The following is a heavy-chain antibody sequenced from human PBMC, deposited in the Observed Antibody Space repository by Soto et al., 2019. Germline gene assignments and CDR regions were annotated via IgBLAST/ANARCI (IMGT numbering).Heavy chain of an antibody. D-gene: IGHD3-16*01. CDR1: GFTFSSYA. CDR3: AKDSGLGGTFDI. Sequence: GGSLRLSCAASGFTFSSYAMSWVRQAPGKGLEWVSAISGSGGSTYYADSVKGRFTISRDNSENTLYLQMNSLRAEDTAVYYCAKDSGLGGTFDIWGQGTMVTVSS. J-gene: IGHJ3*02. V-gene: IGHV3-23*01. CDR2: ISGSGGST.